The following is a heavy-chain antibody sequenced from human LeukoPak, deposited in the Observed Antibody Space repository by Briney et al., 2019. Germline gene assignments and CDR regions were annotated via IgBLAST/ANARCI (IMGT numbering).Heavy chain of an antibody. CDR2: INPNSGFT. Sequence: GASVKVSCKASGYPFTGYYLHWVRQAPGQGLEWMGWINPNSGFTNYAQKFQGRVTMTRDTSISTAYMELSRLRSDDTAVYYCARSADCSSFSSGASDYRGEGDLGTVSS. D-gene: IGHD2-2*01. CDR1: GYPFTGYY. CDR3: ARSADCSSFSSGASDY. V-gene: IGHV1-2*02. J-gene: IGHJ4*02.